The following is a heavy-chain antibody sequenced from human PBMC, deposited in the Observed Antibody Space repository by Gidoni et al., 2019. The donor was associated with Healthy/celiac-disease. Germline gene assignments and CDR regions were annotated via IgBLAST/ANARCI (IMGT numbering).Heavy chain of an antibody. J-gene: IGHJ2*01. Sequence: QMQLVQSGPEVKKPGTSVKVSCKASGFTFTSSSVQWVRQARGQRLEWIGWIVVGSGNTNYAQKFQERVTITRDMSTSTAYMELSSLRSEDTAVYYCAAASLPTAVAGLYWYFDLWGRGTLVTVSS. CDR2: IVVGSGNT. V-gene: IGHV1-58*01. D-gene: IGHD6-19*01. CDR1: GFTFTSSS. CDR3: AAASLPTAVAGLYWYFDL.